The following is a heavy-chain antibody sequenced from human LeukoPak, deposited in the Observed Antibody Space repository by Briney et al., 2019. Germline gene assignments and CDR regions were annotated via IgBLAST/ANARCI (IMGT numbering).Heavy chain of an antibody. D-gene: IGHD6-13*01. CDR3: AKDGSSSSSWYVRWFDP. V-gene: IGHV3-9*01. J-gene: IGHJ5*02. CDR1: GFTFDDYA. CDR2: ISWNSGSI. Sequence: PGRSLRLSCAASGFTFDDYAMHWVRQAPGKGLEWVSGISWNSGSIGYADSVKGRFTISRDNAKNSLYLQMNSLRAEDTALYYCAKDGSSSSSWYVRWFDPWGQGTLVTVSS.